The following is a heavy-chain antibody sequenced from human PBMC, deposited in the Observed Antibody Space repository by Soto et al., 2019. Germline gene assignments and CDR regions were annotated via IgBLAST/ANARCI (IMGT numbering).Heavy chain of an antibody. J-gene: IGHJ5*02. CDR2: ISSSSSYI. Sequence: EVQLVESGGGLVKPGGSLRLSCAASGFTFSSYSMNWVRQAPGKGLEWVSSISSSSSYIYYADSVKGRFTISRDNAKNSLALQMSSLRAEDTAVYYCARDTYFYGSGSYGPWGQGTLVTVSS. D-gene: IGHD3-10*01. V-gene: IGHV3-21*01. CDR3: ARDTYFYGSGSYGP. CDR1: GFTFSSYS.